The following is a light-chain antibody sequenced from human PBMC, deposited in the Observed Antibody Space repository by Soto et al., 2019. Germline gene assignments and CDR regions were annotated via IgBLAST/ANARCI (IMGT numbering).Light chain of an antibody. Sequence: QSVLSQPRSVSGSPGQSVTISCTGTSGDVGGYNYVSWYQQNPGKAPKLMIYYVTERLSGVPDRFSGSKSGNTASLTISGLQTEDEADYNCCSYAGRVYWVFGGGTKLTVL. CDR2: YVT. CDR3: CSYAGRVYWV. CDR1: SGDVGGYNY. J-gene: IGLJ3*02. V-gene: IGLV2-11*01.